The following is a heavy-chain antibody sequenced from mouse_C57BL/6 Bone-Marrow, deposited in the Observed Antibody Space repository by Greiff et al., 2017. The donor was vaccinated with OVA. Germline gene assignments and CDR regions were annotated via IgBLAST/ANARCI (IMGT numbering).Heavy chain of an antibody. CDR1: GFTFSSYT. Sequence: EVQLVESGGGLVKPGGSLKLSCAASGFTFSSYTMSWVRQTPEKRLAWVATISGGGGNTYYPDSVKGRFTISRDNAKNTLYLQMSSLRSEDTALYYCARHGGSYYFDYWGQGTTLTVSS. V-gene: IGHV5-9*01. CDR2: ISGGGGNT. J-gene: IGHJ2*01. CDR3: ARHGGSYYFDY.